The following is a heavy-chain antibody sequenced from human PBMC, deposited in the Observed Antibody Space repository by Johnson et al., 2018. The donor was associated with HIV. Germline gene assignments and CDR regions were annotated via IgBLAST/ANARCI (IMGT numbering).Heavy chain of an antibody. J-gene: IGHJ3*02. Sequence: VQVVESGGGVVQPGRSLRLSCAASGFTFSSYAIHWVRQAPGKGLEWVAVIWYDGSNKYYADSVKGRLTISRDNSKNTLYLQMNSLRAEDTAVYYCARGRGDYGLAFDIWGQGTMVTVSS. CDR2: IWYDGSNK. CDR3: ARGRGDYGLAFDI. D-gene: IGHD4-17*01. CDR1: GFTFSSYA. V-gene: IGHV3-33*08.